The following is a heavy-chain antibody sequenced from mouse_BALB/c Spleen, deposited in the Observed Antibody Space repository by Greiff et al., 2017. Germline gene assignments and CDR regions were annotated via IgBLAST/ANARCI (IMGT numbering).Heavy chain of an antibody. CDR1: GFTFSDYG. CDR3: ARDRALSTMITTGGYFDV. CDR2: ISNLAYSI. Sequence: DVKLVESGGGLVQPGGSRKLSCAASGFTFSDYGMAWVRQAPGKGPEWVAFISNLAYSIYYADTVTGRFTISRENAKNTLYLEMSSLRSEDTALYYCARDRALSTMITTGGYFDVWGAGTTVTVSS. V-gene: IGHV5-15*02. D-gene: IGHD2-4*01. J-gene: IGHJ1*01.